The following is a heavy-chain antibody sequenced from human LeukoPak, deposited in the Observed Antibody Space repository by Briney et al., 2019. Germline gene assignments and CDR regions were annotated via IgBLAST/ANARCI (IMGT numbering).Heavy chain of an antibody. J-gene: IGHJ2*01. D-gene: IGHD3-3*01. Sequence: GGSLRLSCAASGFTFSSYAMSWVRQAPGKGLEWVSAISGSGGSTYYADSVKGRFTISRDNSKNTLYLQMNSLRAEDTAVYYCAKLPLEWLLAGDWYFDLWGRGTLVTVSS. CDR2: ISGSGGST. CDR1: GFTFSSYA. V-gene: IGHV3-23*01. CDR3: AKLPLEWLLAGDWYFDL.